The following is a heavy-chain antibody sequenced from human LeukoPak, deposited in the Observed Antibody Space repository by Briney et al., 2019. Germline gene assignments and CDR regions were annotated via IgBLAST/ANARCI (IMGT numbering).Heavy chain of an antibody. CDR1: GGSISSSY. Sequence: PSETLSLTCVVSGGSISSSYWSWIRQPPGKGPEWIGSIFYSGSTNYNPSLKSRVTISVDTSKNQFSLKLSSVTAADTAVYYCARNYYGSGSWGQGTLVTVSS. CDR3: ARNYYGSGS. D-gene: IGHD3-10*01. J-gene: IGHJ4*02. V-gene: IGHV4-59*01. CDR2: IFYSGST.